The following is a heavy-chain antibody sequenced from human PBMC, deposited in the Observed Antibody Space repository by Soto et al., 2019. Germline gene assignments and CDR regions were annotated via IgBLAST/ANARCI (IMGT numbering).Heavy chain of an antibody. CDR1: GETLNSNP. J-gene: IGHJ4*02. V-gene: IGHV1-69*01. CDR2: IVPLSDRT. Sequence: QVQLVQSGAEVKKPGSSLKVSCKVFGETLNSNPIGWVRQAPGQGLEWVGGIVPLSDRTNYAQELQGRVTVTAYGSRSTVYMELSNLRSDDTAVYCCARKSGRDCHSGGGCFSLDVWGRGSLITVSS. D-gene: IGHD2-15*01. CDR3: ARKSGRDCHSGGGCFSLDV.